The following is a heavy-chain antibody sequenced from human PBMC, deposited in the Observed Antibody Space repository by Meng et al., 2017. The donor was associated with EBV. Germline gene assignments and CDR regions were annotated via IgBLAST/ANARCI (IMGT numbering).Heavy chain of an antibody. Sequence: QVQLQPGGAGLLKPSETRSLTCAVYGGSFSGYYWSWIRQPPGKGLEWIGEINHSGSTNYNPSLKSRVTISVDTSKNQFSLKLSSVTAADTAVYYCARGRWLQPGSYFDYWGQGTLVTVSS. CDR1: GGSFSGYY. V-gene: IGHV4-34*01. CDR3: ARGRWLQPGSYFDY. J-gene: IGHJ4*02. CDR2: INHSGST. D-gene: IGHD5-24*01.